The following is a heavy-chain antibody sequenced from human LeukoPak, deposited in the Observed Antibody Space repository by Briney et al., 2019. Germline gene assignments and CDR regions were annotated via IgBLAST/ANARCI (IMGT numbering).Heavy chain of an antibody. CDR3: AREPSDILTGYPYFDY. CDR1: GGTFISYA. Sequence: ASVKVSCKASGGTFISYAISWVRQAPGQGLKWMGGIIPIFGTADYAQKFQGRVTITADESTSTAYMELSSLRSEDTAVYYCAREPSDILTGYPYFDYWGQGTLVTVSS. V-gene: IGHV1-69*13. D-gene: IGHD3-9*01. CDR2: IIPIFGTA. J-gene: IGHJ4*02.